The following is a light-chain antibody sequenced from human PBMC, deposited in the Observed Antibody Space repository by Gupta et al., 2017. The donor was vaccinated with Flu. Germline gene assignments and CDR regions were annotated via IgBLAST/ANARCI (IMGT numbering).Light chain of an antibody. J-gene: IGKJ2*01. CDR2: GAS. Sequence: EIVLTQSPGTLSLSPGGRATLSCRASQSVSSSHLAWYQQKPGQAPRLLIYGASNRATGIPNRFSGSGSGTDFSLTISRREPEDSAVYYCQQYGRSPPYTFGQGTKLEIK. CDR1: QSVSSSH. CDR3: QQYGRSPPYT. V-gene: IGKV3-20*01.